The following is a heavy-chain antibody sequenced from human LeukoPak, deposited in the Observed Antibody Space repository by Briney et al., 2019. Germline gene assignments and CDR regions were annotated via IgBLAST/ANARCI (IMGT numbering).Heavy chain of an antibody. J-gene: IGHJ4*02. Sequence: SETLSLTCTVSGGSISSSSYYWGWIRQPPGKGLEWIGSIYYSGSTYYNPFLKSRVTISVDTSKNQFSLKLSSVTAADTAVYYCARRSLTMVRGSPARFDYWGQGTLVTVSS. CDR2: IYYSGST. CDR1: GGSISSSSYY. CDR3: ARRSLTMVRGSPARFDY. V-gene: IGHV4-39*01. D-gene: IGHD3-10*01.